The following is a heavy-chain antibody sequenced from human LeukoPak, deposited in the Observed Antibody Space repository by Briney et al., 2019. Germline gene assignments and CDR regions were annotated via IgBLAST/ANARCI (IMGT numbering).Heavy chain of an antibody. CDR1: GGSISSSSYY. J-gene: IGHJ6*03. Sequence: SETLSLTCTVSGGSISSSSYYWGWIRQPPGKGLEWIGSIYYSGSTYYNPSLKSRVTISVDTSKNQFSLKLSSVTAADTAVYYCAGRDCSSTSCFIYYMDVWGKGTTVTVSS. CDR3: AGRDCSSTSCFIYYMDV. CDR2: IYYSGST. D-gene: IGHD2-2*01. V-gene: IGHV4-39*01.